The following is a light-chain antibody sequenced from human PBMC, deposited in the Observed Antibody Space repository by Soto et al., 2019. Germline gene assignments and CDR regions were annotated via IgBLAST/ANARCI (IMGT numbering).Light chain of an antibody. V-gene: IGKV3-20*01. CDR3: QQYGSSPYT. J-gene: IGKJ2*01. CDR2: GAS. Sequence: EIVLTQSPGTLSLSPGERATLSCRASQSVSSNYLAWYQQTPGQAPRLLIYGASSRATGIPDRFSGSGSGTDFALTISRLEPEDFAVYSCQQYGSSPYTFGQGTKLDIK. CDR1: QSVSSNY.